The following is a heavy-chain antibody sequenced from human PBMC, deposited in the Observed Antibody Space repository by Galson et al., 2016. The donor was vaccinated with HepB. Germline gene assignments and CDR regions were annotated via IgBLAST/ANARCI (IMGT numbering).Heavy chain of an antibody. J-gene: IGHJ6*02. CDR2: ISHNGVGT. V-gene: IGHV3-23*01. CDR1: EFTFSSYA. D-gene: IGHD6-13*01. Sequence: SLRLSCAASEFTFSSYAMSWVRQAPGKGLEWVSCISHNGVGTFYADSVKGRFTISRDNSKNTVYLQMNSLRAEDTAVYYCVRDHKEAAPGTYYYYGMDVWGQGTTVTVSS. CDR3: VRDHKEAAPGTYYYYGMDV.